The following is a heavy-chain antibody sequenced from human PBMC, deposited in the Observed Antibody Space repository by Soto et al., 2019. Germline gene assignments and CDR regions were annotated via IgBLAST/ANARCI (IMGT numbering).Heavy chain of an antibody. J-gene: IGHJ6*02. CDR1: GRSCSGYY. D-gene: IGHD5-18*01. CDR3: ASRRLGYSYGSLRGMDV. V-gene: IGHV4-34*01. Sequence: SETLSLTCAVYGRSCSGYYWSWIRQPPGKGLEWIGEINHIGSTNYNPSLKSRVTISVDTSKNQFSLKLSSVTAADTAVYYCASRRLGYSYGSLRGMDVWGQGTTVTVSS. CDR2: INHIGST.